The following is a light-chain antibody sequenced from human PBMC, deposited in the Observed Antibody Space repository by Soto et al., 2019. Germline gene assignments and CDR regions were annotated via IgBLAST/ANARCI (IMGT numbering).Light chain of an antibody. CDR3: SSYTSSSTYV. V-gene: IGLV2-14*01. J-gene: IGLJ1*01. CDR1: SSDVGGYNY. CDR2: DVS. Sequence: QSALTQPASVSGPPGQSITISCTGTSSDVGGYNYVSWYQQHPGKAPKLMIYDVSNRPSGVSSRFSGSKSGNTASLTISGLQAEDEADYYCSSYTSSSTYVFGTGTTVTVL.